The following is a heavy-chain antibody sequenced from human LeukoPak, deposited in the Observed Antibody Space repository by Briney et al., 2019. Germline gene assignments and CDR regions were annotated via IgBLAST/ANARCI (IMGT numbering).Heavy chain of an antibody. V-gene: IGHV3-9*01. CDR2: ISWNSGSI. Sequence: PGRSLRLSCAASGFSFDDYAMHWVRQAPGKGLEWVSGISWNSGSIGYADSVKGRFTISRDNAKNSLYLQMNSLRAEDTALYYCAKDAYGSGSWVQRYYYYYYGMDVWGQGTTVTVSS. CDR3: AKDAYGSGSWVQRYYYYYYGMDV. CDR1: GFSFDDYA. D-gene: IGHD3-10*01. J-gene: IGHJ6*02.